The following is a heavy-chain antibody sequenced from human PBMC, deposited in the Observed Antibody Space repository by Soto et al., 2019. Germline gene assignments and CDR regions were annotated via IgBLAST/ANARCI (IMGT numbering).Heavy chain of an antibody. D-gene: IGHD1-26*01. CDR1: GGSISSGDYY. J-gene: IGHJ4*02. CDR2: IYHSGST. V-gene: IGHV4-30-4*01. Sequence: QVQLQEPGPRLVEPSQTLSLTCTVSGGSISSGDYYWSWIRQPPGTGLEWIGHIYHSGSTYINLSLKSRVTISVDMSKNQFSLKVNSVTAADTAVYYCARGPSGDKVDYWGQGTLVTVSS. CDR3: ARGPSGDKVDY.